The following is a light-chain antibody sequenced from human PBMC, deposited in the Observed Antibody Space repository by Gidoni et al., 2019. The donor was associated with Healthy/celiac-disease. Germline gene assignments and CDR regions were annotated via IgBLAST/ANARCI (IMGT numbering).Light chain of an antibody. CDR2: GAS. CDR3: QQYNNWPQT. Sequence: EIVMTQSPATLSVSPGERATLSCRASQSVSSNLAWYQQKPGQAPRLLIYGASTRATGIPAMFSGSGSGTEFTLTISILQSEDFAVYYCQQYNNWPQTFGQGTKVEIK. CDR1: QSVSSN. V-gene: IGKV3-15*01. J-gene: IGKJ1*01.